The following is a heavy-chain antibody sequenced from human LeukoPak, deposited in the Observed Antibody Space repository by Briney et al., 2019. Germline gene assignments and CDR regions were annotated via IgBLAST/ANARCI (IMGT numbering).Heavy chain of an antibody. Sequence: ASVKVSCKASGGTFSSYAISWVRQAPGQGLEWMGGIIPIFGTANYAQKFQGRVTITADKSTSTAYMELSSLRSEDTAVYYCARDGLGMGPFDPWGPGTLVTVSS. J-gene: IGHJ5*02. CDR2: IIPIFGTA. CDR3: ARDGLGMGPFDP. D-gene: IGHD6-13*01. CDR1: GGTFSSYA. V-gene: IGHV1-69*06.